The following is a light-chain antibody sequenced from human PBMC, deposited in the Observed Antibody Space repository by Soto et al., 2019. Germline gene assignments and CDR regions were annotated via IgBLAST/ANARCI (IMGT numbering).Light chain of an antibody. J-gene: IGKJ1*01. V-gene: IGKV1-39*01. CDR3: QQTYSTPRT. CDR2: AAS. CDR1: QTISSY. Sequence: DIQMTQSQSSLSASVGDRVTITCRASQTISSYLNWYQHKPGKAPKLLIYAASSLQSGVPSRFSGRGSGPDFSLTISSLQPEDFATYYCQQTYSTPRTVGQGTKVDIK.